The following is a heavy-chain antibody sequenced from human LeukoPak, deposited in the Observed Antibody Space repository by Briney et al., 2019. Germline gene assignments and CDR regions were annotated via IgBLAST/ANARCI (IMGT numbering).Heavy chain of an antibody. V-gene: IGHV5-51*01. Sequence: PGESLKISCKGSGYSFTTYWIGWVRRMPGRGLEWMGIIYPGDSDTRYSPSFQGQVTISADKSISTAYLRWSSLKASDTAMYYCARQFRDSSGYYSYYFDYWGQGTLVTVSS. D-gene: IGHD3-22*01. CDR2: IYPGDSDT. CDR1: GYSFTTYW. CDR3: ARQFRDSSGYYSYYFDY. J-gene: IGHJ4*02.